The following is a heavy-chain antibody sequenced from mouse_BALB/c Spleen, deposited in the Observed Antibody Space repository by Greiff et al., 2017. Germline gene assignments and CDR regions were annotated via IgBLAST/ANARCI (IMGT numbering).Heavy chain of an antibody. J-gene: IGHJ3*01. CDR1: GFTFSSYG. Sequence: EVMLVESGGDLVKPGGSLKLSCAASGFTFSSYGMSWVRQTPDKRLEWVATISSGGSYTYYADTVKGRFTISSDNPKNTLFLQMTSLRSEDTAMYYCARGEYGNWFAYWGQGTLVTVSA. CDR2: ISSGGSYT. CDR3: ARGEYGNWFAY. V-gene: IGHV5-6*01. D-gene: IGHD2-10*02.